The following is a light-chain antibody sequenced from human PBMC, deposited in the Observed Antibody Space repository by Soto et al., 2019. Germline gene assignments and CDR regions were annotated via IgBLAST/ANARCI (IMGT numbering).Light chain of an antibody. CDR3: SLYISSSTPVGV. V-gene: IGLV2-14*01. CDR1: SSDVGGYNY. CDR2: DVS. J-gene: IGLJ2*01. Sequence: QSALTQPASVSGSPGQSITISCTGTSSDVGGYNYVSWYQQHPGKAPKLMIYDVSNRPSGVSNRFSGSKSGNRASLTISVLQDEDEADYYCSLYISSSTPVGVFGGGTQVTVL.